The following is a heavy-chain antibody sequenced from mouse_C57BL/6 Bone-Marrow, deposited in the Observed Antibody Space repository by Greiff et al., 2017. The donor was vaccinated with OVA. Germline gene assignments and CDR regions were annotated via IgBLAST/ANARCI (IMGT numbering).Heavy chain of an antibody. CDR3: ARESNYYFDY. V-gene: IGHV1-52*01. CDR2: IDPSDSET. D-gene: IGHD2-5*01. J-gene: IGHJ2*01. Sequence: VKLQQPGAELVRPGSSVKLSCKASGYTFTSYWMHWVKQRPIQGLEWIGNIDPSDSETHYNQKFKDKATLTVDKSSSTAYMQLSSLTSEDSAVYYCARESNYYFDYWGQGTTLTVSS. CDR1: GYTFTSYW.